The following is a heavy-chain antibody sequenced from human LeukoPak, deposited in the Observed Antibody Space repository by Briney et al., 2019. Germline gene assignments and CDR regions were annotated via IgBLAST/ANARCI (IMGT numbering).Heavy chain of an antibody. CDR1: GGSFSGYY. Sequence: SETLSLTCAVYGGSFSGYYWSWIRQPPGKGLEWIGEISHSGSTNYNPSLKSRVTISVDTSKNQFSLKLSSVTAADTAVYYCAVGSPNFDYWGQGTLVTVSS. CDR3: AVGSPNFDY. J-gene: IGHJ4*02. D-gene: IGHD3-10*01. V-gene: IGHV4-34*01. CDR2: ISHSGST.